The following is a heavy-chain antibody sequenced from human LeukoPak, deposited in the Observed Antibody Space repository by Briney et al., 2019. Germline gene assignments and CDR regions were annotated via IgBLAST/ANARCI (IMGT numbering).Heavy chain of an antibody. CDR3: ARDEVAGVYYFDY. V-gene: IGHV1-46*01. CDR1: GYTFTSHY. Sequence: ASVKVSCKASGYTFTSHYMHWVRQAPGQGLEWMGIINPSGGSTNYAQKFQGRLIMTGDTSTGTVYMELSRLRSEDTAVYYCARDEVAGVYYFDYWGQGTLVTVSS. J-gene: IGHJ4*02. D-gene: IGHD6-13*01. CDR2: INPSGGST.